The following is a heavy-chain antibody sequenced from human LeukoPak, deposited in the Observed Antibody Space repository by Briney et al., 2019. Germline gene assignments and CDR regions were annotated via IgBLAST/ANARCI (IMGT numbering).Heavy chain of an antibody. V-gene: IGHV1-2*02. CDR1: GYTFTDYF. Sequence: ASVKVSCKASGYTFTDYFMNWVRQAPGQGLEWMGWINPKSGGTVYAQKFQGRVTMTRDTSSSTAYMELSRLRFDDTVVYYCARNPLYCSGGSCYSYYYYYMDVWGKGTTVTISS. J-gene: IGHJ6*03. CDR2: INPKSGGT. D-gene: IGHD2-15*01. CDR3: ARNPLYCSGGSCYSYYYYYMDV.